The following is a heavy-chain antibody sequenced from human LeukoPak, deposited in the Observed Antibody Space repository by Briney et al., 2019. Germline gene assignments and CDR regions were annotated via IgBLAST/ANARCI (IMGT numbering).Heavy chain of an antibody. CDR2: LSGSGGST. V-gene: IGHV3-23*01. Sequence: GGSLRLSCVFSGFTFSSYATSSVRQTPGKGLEWVSSLSGSGGSTYYADSVKGRFTISRDNSKNTLYLQMNSLRVEDTAVYYCAKDPHTGYSFAYWGQGTLVTVSS. J-gene: IGHJ4*02. CDR1: GFTFSSYA. D-gene: IGHD5-18*01. CDR3: AKDPHTGYSFAY.